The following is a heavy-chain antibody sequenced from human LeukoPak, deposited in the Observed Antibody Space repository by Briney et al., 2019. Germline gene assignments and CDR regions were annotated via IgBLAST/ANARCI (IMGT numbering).Heavy chain of an antibody. Sequence: PSETLSLTCAVYGGSFSGYYWSWIRQPPGKGLEWIGEINHSGSTNYNPSLKSRVTISVDTSKNQFSLKLSSVTAADTAVYYCASHKVRRCMDVWGKGTTVTVSS. D-gene: IGHD3-10*01. CDR1: GGSFSGYY. CDR2: INHSGST. J-gene: IGHJ6*03. CDR3: ASHKVRRCMDV. V-gene: IGHV4-34*01.